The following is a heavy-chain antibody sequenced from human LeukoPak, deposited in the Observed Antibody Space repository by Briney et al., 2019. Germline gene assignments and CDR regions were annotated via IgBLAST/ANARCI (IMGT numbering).Heavy chain of an antibody. CDR2: INSDGSEG. V-gene: IGHV3-7*03. CDR1: GFTFRGFW. J-gene: IGHJ4*02. D-gene: IGHD2-15*01. CDR3: ASLGYCSGGSCYARRDY. Sequence: GGSLRLSCAVSGFTFRGFWMSWSRQAPGKRLEWVASINSDGSEGYYADVVKGRFTISRDNAKNSLYLQINSLRAEDTAVYYCASLGYCSGGSCYARRDYWGQGTLVTVSS.